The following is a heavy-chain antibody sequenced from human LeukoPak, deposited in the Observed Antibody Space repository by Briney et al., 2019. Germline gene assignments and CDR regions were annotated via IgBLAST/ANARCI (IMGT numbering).Heavy chain of an antibody. J-gene: IGHJ6*03. D-gene: IGHD2-15*01. CDR2: ISAYNGNT. Sequence: ASVKVSCKASGYTFTGYYMHWVRQAPGQGLEWMGWISAYNGNTNYAQKLQGRVTMTTDTSTSTAYMELRSLRSDDTAVYYCARVVVAATAYYYYYMDVWGKGTTVTVSS. CDR1: GYTFTGYY. CDR3: ARVVVAATAYYYYYMDV. V-gene: IGHV1-18*04.